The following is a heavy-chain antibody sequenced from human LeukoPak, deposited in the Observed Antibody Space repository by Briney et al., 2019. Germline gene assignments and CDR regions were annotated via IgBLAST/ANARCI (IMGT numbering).Heavy chain of an antibody. D-gene: IGHD5-18*01. CDR1: GYSITSYW. J-gene: IGHJ6*02. Sequence: GESLKISCKGSGYSITSYWIAWVRQMPGKGLEWMGIIYPGDSDTRYSPSFQGQVTISADKSISTAYLQWSSLKASDTAMYYRASRGDIYGSYYYGMDVWGQGTTVTVSS. CDR3: ASRGDIYGSYYYGMDV. CDR2: IYPGDSDT. V-gene: IGHV5-51*01.